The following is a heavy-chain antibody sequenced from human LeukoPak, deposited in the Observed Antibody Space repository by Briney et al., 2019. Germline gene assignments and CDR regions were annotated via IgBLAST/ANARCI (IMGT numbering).Heavy chain of an antibody. J-gene: IGHJ4*02. V-gene: IGHV3-72*01. CDR1: GFSFSGYE. CDR3: TRLVGAND. CDR2: IRNKANSYTT. D-gene: IGHD1-26*01. Sequence: QPGGSLRLSCATSGFSFSGYEMNWVRQAPGKGLEWVGRIRNKANSYTTEYAASVRGRFTVSRDDSKNSLYLQMNSMKTEDTAVYYCTRLVGANDWGQGTLVTVSS.